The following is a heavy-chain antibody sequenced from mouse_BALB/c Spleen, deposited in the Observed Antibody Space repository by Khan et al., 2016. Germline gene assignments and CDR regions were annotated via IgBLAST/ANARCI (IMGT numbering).Heavy chain of an antibody. CDR3: ARSIHYYGYVTY. CDR2: ISNGGGST. CDR1: GFTFSDYY. D-gene: IGHD1-2*01. Sequence: EVELVESGGGLVQPGGSLKLSCATSGFTFSDYYMYWVRQTPEKRLEWVAYISNGGGSTYYPDTVKGRFTISRDNAKNTLYLQRSRLKSEDTAMYYCARSIHYYGYVTYWGQGTLVTVSA. V-gene: IGHV5-12*02. J-gene: IGHJ3*01.